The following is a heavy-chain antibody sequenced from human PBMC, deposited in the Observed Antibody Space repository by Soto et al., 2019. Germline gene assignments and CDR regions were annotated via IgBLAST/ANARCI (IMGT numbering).Heavy chain of an antibody. CDR1: GYTFTGYY. V-gene: IGHV1-2*04. Sequence: ASVKVSCKASGYTFTGYYIHWVRQAPGQGLEWMGWVNPNSGGTNYAQKFQGWVTMTRDTSISTAYMELSRLRSDDTAVYYCVTSRVSIAVAGETEYYFDYWGQGTLVTVSS. J-gene: IGHJ4*02. D-gene: IGHD6-19*01. CDR2: VNPNSGGT. CDR3: VTSRVSIAVAGETEYYFDY.